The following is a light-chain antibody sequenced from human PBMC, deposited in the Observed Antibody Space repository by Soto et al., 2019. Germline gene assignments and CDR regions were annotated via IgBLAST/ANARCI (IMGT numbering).Light chain of an antibody. V-gene: IGKV3-20*01. J-gene: IGKJ1*01. CDR2: DAS. Sequence: EVVLTQSPATLSVSPGERATLSCRASQSVSSYLAWYQQKPGQAPRLLIYDASNRATGIPDRFSGSGSGTDFTLTISRLEPEDFAVYYCQQYGSIPWTFGQGTKVDIK. CDR3: QQYGSIPWT. CDR1: QSVSSY.